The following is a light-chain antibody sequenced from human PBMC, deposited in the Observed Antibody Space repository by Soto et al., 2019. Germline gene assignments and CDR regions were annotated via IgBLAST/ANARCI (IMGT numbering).Light chain of an antibody. Sequence: EIGLTQSPATLSLSPGERAALSCRASQSVNTNLAWYQQKLGQDPRLLIYGASARATGVPDRYSASGSGTDFTLTISRLEPEDFAVFFCQQYGTSEIIFGQGTRLEIK. J-gene: IGKJ5*01. V-gene: IGKV3-20*01. CDR3: QQYGTSEII. CDR2: GAS. CDR1: QSVNTN.